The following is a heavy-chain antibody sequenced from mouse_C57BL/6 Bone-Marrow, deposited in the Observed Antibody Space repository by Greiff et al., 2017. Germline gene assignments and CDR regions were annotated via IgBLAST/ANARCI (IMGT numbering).Heavy chain of an antibody. CDR1: GYTFTDYE. J-gene: IGHJ3*01. CDR3: TIPLLYYDYVVFAY. CDR2: IDPETGGT. D-gene: IGHD2-4*01. Sequence: VQLQESGAELVRPGASVTLSCKASGYTFTDYEMHWVKQTPVHGLEWIGAIDPETGGTAYNQKFKGKAILTADKSSSTAYMELRGLTSEDSAVYYCTIPLLYYDYVVFAYWGQGTLVTVSA. V-gene: IGHV1-15*01.